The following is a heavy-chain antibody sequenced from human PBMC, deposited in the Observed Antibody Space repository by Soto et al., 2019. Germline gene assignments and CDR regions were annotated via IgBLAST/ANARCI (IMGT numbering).Heavy chain of an antibody. Sequence: ASVKVSFKASGYSFTGYYMHWVRQAPGQGLEWMGWINPNSGGTNYAQKFQGWVTMTRDTSISTAYMELSRLRSDDTAVYYCARELELRKGDAFDIWGQGTMVTVSS. CDR2: INPNSGGT. CDR3: ARELELRKGDAFDI. D-gene: IGHD1-7*01. J-gene: IGHJ3*02. CDR1: GYSFTGYY. V-gene: IGHV1-2*04.